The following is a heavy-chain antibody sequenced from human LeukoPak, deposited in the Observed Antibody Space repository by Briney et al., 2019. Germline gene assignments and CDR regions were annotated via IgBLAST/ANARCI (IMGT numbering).Heavy chain of an antibody. D-gene: IGHD3-22*01. CDR3: ARGLYYYDSTHFDY. V-gene: IGHV3-11*04. Sequence: KTGGSLRLSCAASGFTFSDYYMSWIRQAPGKGLEWVSYISSSGSTIYYADSVKGRFTISRDNAKNSLYLQMNSLRAEDTAVYYCARGLYYYDSTHFDYWGQGTLVTVSS. CDR2: ISSSGSTI. J-gene: IGHJ4*02. CDR1: GFTFSDYY.